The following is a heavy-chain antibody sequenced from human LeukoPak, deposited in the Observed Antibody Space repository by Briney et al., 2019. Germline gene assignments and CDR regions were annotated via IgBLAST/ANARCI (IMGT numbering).Heavy chain of an antibody. CDR1: GYTFTGYY. D-gene: IGHD5-18*01. CDR2: INPNSGGT. J-gene: IGHJ4*02. Sequence: ASVKVSCKASGYTFTGYYMHWVRQAPGQGLEWMGWINPNSGGTNYAQKFQGRVTKTRDTSISTAYMELSRLRSDDTAVYYCARDPGSGYSFLYYFDYWGQGTLVTVSS. V-gene: IGHV1-2*02. CDR3: ARDPGSGYSFLYYFDY.